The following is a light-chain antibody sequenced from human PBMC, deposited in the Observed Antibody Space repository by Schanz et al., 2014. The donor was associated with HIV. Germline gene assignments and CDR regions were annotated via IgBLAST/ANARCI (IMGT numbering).Light chain of an antibody. Sequence: EIVLTQSPGSLSLSPGDRATLSCRASQSLTTNYLAWYQQKLGQAPRLLIYGASSRATGIPDRFSGSGSGTDFTLTISRLEPEDFATYYCLQDYNYPRTFGQGTRLDIK. V-gene: IGKV3-20*01. CDR2: GAS. CDR3: LQDYNYPRT. J-gene: IGKJ2*01. CDR1: QSLTTNY.